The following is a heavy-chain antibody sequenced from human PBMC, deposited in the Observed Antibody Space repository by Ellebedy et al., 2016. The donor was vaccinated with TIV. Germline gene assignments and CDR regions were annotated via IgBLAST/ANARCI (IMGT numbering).Heavy chain of an antibody. CDR3: ARAYCTTTSCSSLDY. J-gene: IGHJ4*02. V-gene: IGHV4-34*01. Sequence: SETLSLTXAVYGGSFSDYYWSWIRQPPGKGLEWIGEINHSGSTNYNPSLKSRVTISVDTSKNQFSLKLSSVTAADTAVYYCARAYCTTTSCSSLDYWGQGTLVTVSS. CDR2: INHSGST. D-gene: IGHD2-2*01. CDR1: GGSFSDYY.